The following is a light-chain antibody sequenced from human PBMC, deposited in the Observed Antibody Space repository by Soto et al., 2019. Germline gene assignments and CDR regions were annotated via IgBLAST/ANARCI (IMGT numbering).Light chain of an antibody. V-gene: IGKV1-33*01. CDR1: QDISNY. CDR2: DAS. J-gene: IGKJ4*01. CDR3: QQYDNLPLT. Sequence: DIQMTQSPSSLSASVGDRVTITCQASQDISNYLNWYQQKPGKAPKLLIYDASNLETGVPSRFSGSGSGTDFTFNISSLQPEDIETYYCQQYDNLPLTFGGGTKVDLK.